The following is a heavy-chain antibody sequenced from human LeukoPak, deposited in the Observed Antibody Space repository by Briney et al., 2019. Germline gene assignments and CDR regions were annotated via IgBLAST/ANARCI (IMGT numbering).Heavy chain of an antibody. CDR2: ISGSGSST. Sequence: GGSLRLSCTASGFTFGDYAMTWVRQAPGKGLEWVSAISGSGSSTYYADSVKGRFTISRDNSKNTLYLQMNSLRAEDTAVYYCAKPPYESSNAFDIWGQGTMVTVSS. J-gene: IGHJ3*02. CDR1: GFTFGDYA. D-gene: IGHD3-22*01. V-gene: IGHV3-23*01. CDR3: AKPPYESSNAFDI.